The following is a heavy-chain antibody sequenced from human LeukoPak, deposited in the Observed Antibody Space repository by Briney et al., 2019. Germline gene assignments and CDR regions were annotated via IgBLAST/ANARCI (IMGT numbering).Heavy chain of an antibody. J-gene: IGHJ5*02. D-gene: IGHD2-15*01. V-gene: IGHV1-2*02. CDR3: ARSICSGGSCYFEVDP. CDR1: GYTFTGYY. CDR2: INPNSGGT. Sequence: ASVKVSCKASGYTFTGYYMHWVRQAPGQGLEWMGWINPNSGGTNYAQKFQGRVTMTRDTSISTACMELSRLRSDDTAVYYCARSICSGGSCYFEVDPWGQGTLVTVSS.